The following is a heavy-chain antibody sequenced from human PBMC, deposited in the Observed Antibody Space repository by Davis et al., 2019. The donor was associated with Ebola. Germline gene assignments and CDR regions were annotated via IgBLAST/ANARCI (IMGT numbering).Heavy chain of an antibody. CDR1: GFTFSSYW. V-gene: IGHV3-30*14. J-gene: IGHJ6*02. D-gene: IGHD4-17*01. CDR3: ARDYGDYAEGYYYYYGMDV. CDR2: ISYDGSNK. Sequence: GESLKISCAASGFTFSSYWMSWVRQAPGKGLEWVAVISYDGSNKYYADSVKGRFTISRDNSKNTLYLQMNSLRAEDTAVYYCARDYGDYAEGYYYYYGMDVWGQGTTVTVSS.